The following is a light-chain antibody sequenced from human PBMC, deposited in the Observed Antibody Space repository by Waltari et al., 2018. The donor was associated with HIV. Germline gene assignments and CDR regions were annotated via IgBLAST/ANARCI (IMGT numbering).Light chain of an antibody. CDR1: QTVDHKS. V-gene: IGKV3-20*01. J-gene: IGKJ1*01. CDR2: ASS. Sequence: VFTQSPATLSVYPGENATLSCRASQTVDHKSLLWYQQRPGQAPRLVLFASSTKATGIPDRFHGSESETEFTLTNRRLEPEDFAIYYCQVYGGSPRWTFGPGTRLEIK. CDR3: QVYGGSPRWT.